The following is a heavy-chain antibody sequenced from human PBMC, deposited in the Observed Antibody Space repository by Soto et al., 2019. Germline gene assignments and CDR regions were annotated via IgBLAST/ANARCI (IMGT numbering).Heavy chain of an antibody. Sequence: QVQLVQSGAEVKEPGSSVKVSCQASGGTFSSYALSWVRQAPGQGLAWMGGIIPLFRTPDYAQKFQGRVTITADKSTSTAYMELSSLRSEGTAIYYCARDNGRPQLGVNYYYITDVWGQGTTITVSS. CDR3: ARDNGRPQLGVNYYYITDV. V-gene: IGHV1-69*14. J-gene: IGHJ6*02. D-gene: IGHD3-16*02. CDR1: GGTFSSYA. CDR2: IIPLFRTP.